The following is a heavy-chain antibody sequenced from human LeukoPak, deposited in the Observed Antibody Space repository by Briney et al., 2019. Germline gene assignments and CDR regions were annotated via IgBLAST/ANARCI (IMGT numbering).Heavy chain of an antibody. CDR1: GGSFSSYY. CDR2: INHSGST. J-gene: IGHJ4*02. CDR3: ARGRARLWFGEARVLYFDY. D-gene: IGHD3-10*01. V-gene: IGHV4-34*01. Sequence: SETLSLTCAVYGGSFSSYYWSWIRQPPGKGLEWIGEINHSGSTNYNPSLKSRVTISVDTSKNQFSLKLSSVTAADTAVYYCARGRARLWFGEARVLYFDYWGQGTLVTVSS.